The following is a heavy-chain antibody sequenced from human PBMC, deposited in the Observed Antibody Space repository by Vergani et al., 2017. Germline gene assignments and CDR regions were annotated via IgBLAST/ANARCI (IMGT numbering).Heavy chain of an antibody. V-gene: IGHV3-30*18. J-gene: IGHJ4*02. CDR2: ISYDGSNK. CDR3: AKPVAGEENDY. Sequence: QVQLVESGGGVVQPGRSLRLSCAASGFTFSSYGMHWVRQAPGKGLEWVAVISYDGSNKYYADSVKGRFTISRDNSKNTLYLQMNSLRAEDTAVYYCAKPVAGEENDYWGQGTLVTVSS. CDR1: GFTFSSYG. D-gene: IGHD6-19*01.